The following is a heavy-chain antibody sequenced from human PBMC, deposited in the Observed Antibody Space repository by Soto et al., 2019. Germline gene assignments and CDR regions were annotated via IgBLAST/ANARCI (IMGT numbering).Heavy chain of an antibody. Sequence: EVQLVESGGGLVQPGGSLRLSCAASGFTFSSYSMNWVRQAPGKGLEWVSYISSSSSTIYYADSVKGRFTISRDNAKNSLYLQMNSLRAEDTAVYYCAREAFEYSSSSLLHLGDWFDPWGQGTLVTVSS. D-gene: IGHD6-6*01. CDR1: GFTFSSYS. J-gene: IGHJ5*02. CDR2: ISSSSSTI. CDR3: AREAFEYSSSSLLHLGDWFDP. V-gene: IGHV3-48*01.